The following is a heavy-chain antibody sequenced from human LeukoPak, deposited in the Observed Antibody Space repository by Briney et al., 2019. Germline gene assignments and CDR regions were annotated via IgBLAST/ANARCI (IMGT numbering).Heavy chain of an antibody. CDR1: GGSFSGYY. V-gene: IGHV4-34*01. J-gene: IGHJ4*02. CDR3: APLRGNDGNY. CDR2: INHSGST. Sequence: SETLSLTCAVYGGSFSGYYWSWIRQPPGKGLEWIGEINHSGSTNYNPSLKSRVTISVDTSKNQFSLKLSSVTAADTAVYYCAPLRGNDGNYWGQGTLVTVSS. D-gene: IGHD1-1*01.